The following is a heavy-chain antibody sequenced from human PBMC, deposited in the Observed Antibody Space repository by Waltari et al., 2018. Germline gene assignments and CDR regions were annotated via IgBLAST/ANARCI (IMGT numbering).Heavy chain of an antibody. J-gene: IGHJ4*02. V-gene: IGHV4-38-2*02. Sequence: QVQLQESGPGLVKPSETLSLTCTVSGYSISSGYYWGWIRQPPGKGLEWIGSIYHSGSTYYNPSLKSRVTISVDTSKNQFSLKLSSVTAADTAVYYCARGIPTVTYHFDYWGQGTLVTVSS. CDR2: IYHSGST. CDR1: GYSISSGYY. D-gene: IGHD4-17*01. CDR3: ARGIPTVTYHFDY.